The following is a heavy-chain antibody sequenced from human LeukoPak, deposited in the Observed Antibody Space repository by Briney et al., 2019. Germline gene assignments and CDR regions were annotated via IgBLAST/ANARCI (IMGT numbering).Heavy chain of an antibody. CDR3: ARGGAQEWDPSRGPDDAFDI. Sequence: SETLSLTCTVSGGSISSGSYYWSWIRQPAGKGLEWIGRIYTSGSTNYNPSLKSRVTISVDTSKNQFSLKLSSVTAADTAVYYCARGGAQEWDPSRGPDDAFDIWGQGTMVTVSS. CDR2: IYTSGST. CDR1: GGSISSGSYY. D-gene: IGHD1-26*01. J-gene: IGHJ3*02. V-gene: IGHV4-61*02.